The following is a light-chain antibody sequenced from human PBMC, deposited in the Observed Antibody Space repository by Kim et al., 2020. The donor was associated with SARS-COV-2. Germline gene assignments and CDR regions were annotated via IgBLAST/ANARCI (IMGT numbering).Light chain of an antibody. Sequence: VALGQTVRITGQGDSLRSYYATWYQQEPAQAPILFIYGKNNRPSGNPDRFSGASAGNTASLTITGTQAGDEADYYCNSRDSNDNVVFGGGTQLTVL. CDR3: NSRDSNDNVV. CDR2: GKN. J-gene: IGLJ2*01. CDR1: SLRSYY. V-gene: IGLV3-19*01.